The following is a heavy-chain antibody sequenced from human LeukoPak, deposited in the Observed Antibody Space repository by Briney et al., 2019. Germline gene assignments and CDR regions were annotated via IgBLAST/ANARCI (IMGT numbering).Heavy chain of an antibody. CDR3: ARDRATVTDY. CDR1: GGILSKWS. D-gene: IGHD4-17*01. Sequence: GASVKVSCKASGGILSKWSISWVRQAPGQGLEWMGRIIPILGIANYAQKFQGRVTITADKSTSTAYMELSSLRSKDTAVYYCARDRATVTDYWGQGTLVTVSS. J-gene: IGHJ4*02. CDR2: IIPILGIA. V-gene: IGHV1-69*04.